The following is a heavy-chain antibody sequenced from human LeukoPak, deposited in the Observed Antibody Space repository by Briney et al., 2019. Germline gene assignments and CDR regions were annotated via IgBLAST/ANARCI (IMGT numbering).Heavy chain of an antibody. D-gene: IGHD6-19*01. CDR3: TTDSRIGSGWYRGYYFDY. J-gene: IGHJ4*02. CDR1: GFTFSNAW. V-gene: IGHV3-15*01. CDR2: IKSKTDGGTT. Sequence: GGSLRLSCAASGFTFSNAWMSWVRQAPGKGLEWVGRIKSKTDGGTTDYAAPVKGRFTISRDDSKNTLYLQMNSLKTEDTAVYYCTTDSRIGSGWYRGYYFDYWGQGTLVTVSS.